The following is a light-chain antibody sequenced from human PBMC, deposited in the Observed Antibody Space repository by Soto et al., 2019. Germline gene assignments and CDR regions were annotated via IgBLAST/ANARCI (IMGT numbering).Light chain of an antibody. V-gene: IGKV3-20*01. Sequence: EIELTQSPGTLSLSPGERATLSCRASQSVSSSYLAWYQQKPGQAPRLLIYGASSRATGIPDRFSGSGSGTDFTLTINRLEPEDFAVYYCQQYGSSTETFGQGTKVDVK. J-gene: IGKJ1*01. CDR2: GAS. CDR3: QQYGSSTET. CDR1: QSVSSSY.